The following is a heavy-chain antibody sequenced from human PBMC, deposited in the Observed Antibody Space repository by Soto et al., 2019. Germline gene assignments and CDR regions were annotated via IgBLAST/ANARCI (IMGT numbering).Heavy chain of an antibody. CDR3: ARDASYYSLWSGYYPSRNGMDV. CDR1: GFTFSSFG. CDR2: IWYDGSKK. D-gene: IGHD3-3*01. J-gene: IGHJ6*02. Sequence: QVQVVESGGGVVQPGRSLRLSCAASGFTFSSFGMHSVRQAPGKGLEWVSLIWYDGSKKSYGDSVKGRFTISRDNSRNTVYLQMNSLRADDTAVYYCARDASYYSLWSGYYPSRNGMDVWGQGTTVTVSS. V-gene: IGHV3-33*01.